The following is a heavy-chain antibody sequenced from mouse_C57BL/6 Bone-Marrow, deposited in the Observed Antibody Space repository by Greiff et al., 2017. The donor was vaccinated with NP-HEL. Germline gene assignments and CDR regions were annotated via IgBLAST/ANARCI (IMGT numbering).Heavy chain of an antibody. CDR3: ARDGDLYAMDY. J-gene: IGHJ4*01. Sequence: EVMLVESGGGLVQSGRSLRLSCATSGFTFSDFYMEWVRQAPGKGLEWIAASRNKANDYTTEYSASVKGRFIVSRDTSQSILYLQMNALRDEDTAIYYCARDGDLYAMDYWGQGTSVTVSS. V-gene: IGHV7-1*01. CDR2: SRNKANDYTT. D-gene: IGHD3-3*01. CDR1: GFTFSDFY.